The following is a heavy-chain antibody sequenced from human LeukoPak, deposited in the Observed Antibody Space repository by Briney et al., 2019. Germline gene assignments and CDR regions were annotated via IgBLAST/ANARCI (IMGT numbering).Heavy chain of an antibody. D-gene: IGHD6-6*01. J-gene: IGHJ3*02. V-gene: IGHV1-69*05. CDR2: IIPIFGTA. Sequence: GSSVKVPCKASGGTFSSYAISWVRQAPGQGLEWMGGIIPIFGTANYAQKFQGRVTITTDESTSTAYMELSSLRSEDTAVYYCARDNKQLRAFDIWGQGTMVTVSS. CDR3: ARDNKQLRAFDI. CDR1: GGTFSSYA.